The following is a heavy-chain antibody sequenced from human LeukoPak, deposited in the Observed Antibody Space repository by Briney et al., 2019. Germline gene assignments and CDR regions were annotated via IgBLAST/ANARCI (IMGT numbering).Heavy chain of an antibody. J-gene: IGHJ3*02. D-gene: IGHD3-22*01. CDR3: ARGGGYYDSSGYYTNNDAFDI. V-gene: IGHV4-30-4*01. CDR2: IYNSGST. CDR1: GGSISSGNHY. Sequence: PSETLSLTCTVSGGSISSGNHYWSWIRQPPGKGLEWIGYIYNSGSTDYNPSLKSRVTVSVDTSKNQFSLKLSSVTATDTAVYYCARGGGYYDSSGYYTNNDAFDIWGQGTMVTVSS.